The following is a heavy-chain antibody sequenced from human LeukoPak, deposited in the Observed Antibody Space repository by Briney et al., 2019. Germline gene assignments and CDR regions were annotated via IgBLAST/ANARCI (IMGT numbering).Heavy chain of an antibody. J-gene: IGHJ4*02. CDR2: INHGDTT. CDR3: ARGRLRSIDY. V-gene: IGHV4-34*01. D-gene: IGHD3-16*01. CDR1: GGSFSGYY. Sequence: SETLSLICAVYGGSFSGYYWSWIRQPPGKGLEWMGEINHGDTTNYNPSLKSRVTISVDTSKNQFSLKLSSVTAADTAVYYCARGRLRSIDYWGQGTLVTVSS.